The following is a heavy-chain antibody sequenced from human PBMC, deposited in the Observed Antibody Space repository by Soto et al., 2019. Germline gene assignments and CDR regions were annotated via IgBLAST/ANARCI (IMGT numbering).Heavy chain of an antibody. CDR2: VNHGGST. J-gene: IGHJ4*02. CDR3: AREWWSGSLIGGSL. V-gene: IGHV4-34*01. CDR1: GGSFSDYY. D-gene: IGHD3-3*01. Sequence: QVQLQQWGAGLLKPSETLSLTCPVNGGSFSDYYWTWIRQPPGKGLEWIGEVNHGGSTHYNPSLKSRVSISVETSKKQFSRDLTFVTAADTAVYYCAREWWSGSLIGGSLGGEGTLVTVSS.